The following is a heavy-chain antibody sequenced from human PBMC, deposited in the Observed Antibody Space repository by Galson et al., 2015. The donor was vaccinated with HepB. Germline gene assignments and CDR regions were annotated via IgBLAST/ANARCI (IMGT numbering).Heavy chain of an antibody. D-gene: IGHD4/OR15-4a*01. CDR3: ARDRDYRFDY. CDR2: ISANGGNT. Sequence: CKASGYTFTTNGISWVRQAPGQGLEWMGWISANGGNTKYAQNLQGRVTLTRDTSTSTAYLELRSLRSDDTAAYYCARDRDYRFDYWGQGTLVTVSS. J-gene: IGHJ4*02. V-gene: IGHV1-18*04. CDR1: GYTFTTNG.